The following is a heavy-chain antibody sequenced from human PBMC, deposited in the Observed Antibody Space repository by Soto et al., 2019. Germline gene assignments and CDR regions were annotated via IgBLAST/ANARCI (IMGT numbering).Heavy chain of an antibody. D-gene: IGHD1-26*01. CDR1: GGSISSGGYS. V-gene: IGHV4-30-2*01. J-gene: IGHJ5*02. Sequence: QLQLQESGSGLVKPSQTLSLTCAVSGGSISSGGYSWSWVRQPPGKGLEWIGYIYHSGSTYYNPSLKRRVTISVDRSKNQCSLKLSAVTAADTAVYYCARSPSGSYYPNWVDPWGQGTLVTGSS. CDR3: ARSPSGSYYPNWVDP. CDR2: IYHSGST.